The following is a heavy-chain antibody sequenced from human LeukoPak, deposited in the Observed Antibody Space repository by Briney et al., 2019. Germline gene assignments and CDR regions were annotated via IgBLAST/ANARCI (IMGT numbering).Heavy chain of an antibody. CDR3: ARVRGSYYHYYYYMDV. J-gene: IGHJ6*03. CDR2: MYYNGNT. Sequence: SGTLSLTCAVSGGSISSSNWWSWVRQPPGKGLEWRGYMYYNGNTNYNPSLKSRVTISVDPSKNQSSLKLTSVTPADTAVYYCARVRGSYYHYYYYMDVWGKGTTVTISS. D-gene: IGHD1-26*01. CDR1: GGSISSSNW. V-gene: IGHV4-4*02.